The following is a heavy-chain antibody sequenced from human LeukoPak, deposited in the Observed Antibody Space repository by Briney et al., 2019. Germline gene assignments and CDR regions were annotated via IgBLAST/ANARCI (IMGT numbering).Heavy chain of an antibody. V-gene: IGHV3-7*01. CDR3: ARSGRGVLSFYFYMHV. CDR2: IKNEGREKQYGSEK. Sequence: PGGSLRPSCTASGFTFSQYWMSWVRQAPGKGREGVANIKNEGREKQYGSEKKYEDSVKGRFTISRDNTKNSLYLQMNSLRAEDTPVYYCARSGRGVLSFYFYMHVWGKGTTVTVSS. D-gene: IGHD3-10*01. J-gene: IGHJ6*03. CDR1: GFTFSQYW.